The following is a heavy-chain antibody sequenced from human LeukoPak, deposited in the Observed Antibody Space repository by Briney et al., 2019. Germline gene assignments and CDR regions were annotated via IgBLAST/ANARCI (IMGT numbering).Heavy chain of an antibody. CDR2: IKQDGSEK. CDR1: GFTFSSYW. D-gene: IGHD6-19*01. J-gene: IGHJ6*02. CDR3: ARMGYYSSGWYGYYYYGMDV. Sequence: GGSLRLSCAASGFTFSSYWMSWVRQAPGKGLEWVANIKQDGSEKYYVDSVKGRFTISRDNAKNSLYPQMNSLRAEDTAVYYCARMGYYSSGWYGYYYYGMDVWGQGTTVTVSS. V-gene: IGHV3-7*01.